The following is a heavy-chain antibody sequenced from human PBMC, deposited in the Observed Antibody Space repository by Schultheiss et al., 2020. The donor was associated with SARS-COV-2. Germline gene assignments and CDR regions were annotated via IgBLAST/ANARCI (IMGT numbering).Heavy chain of an antibody. D-gene: IGHD3-10*01. J-gene: IGHJ5*02. CDR3: AKGEGFGEGNWFDP. CDR1: GLTFRRYA. Sequence: GESLKISCAASGLTFRRYAMIWVRQAPGKGLEWVSAISGSGGSTYYADSVKGRFTISRDNSKNTLYLQMNSLRAEDTAVYYCAKGEGFGEGNWFDPWGQGTLVTVSS. CDR2: ISGSGGST. V-gene: IGHV3-23*01.